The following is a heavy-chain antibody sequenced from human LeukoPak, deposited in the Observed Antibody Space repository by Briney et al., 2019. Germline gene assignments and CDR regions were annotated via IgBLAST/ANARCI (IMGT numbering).Heavy chain of an antibody. D-gene: IGHD7-27*01. CDR1: GFTFGDYY. V-gene: IGHV3-11*06. Sequence: GGSLRLSCAASGFTFGDYYMSWIRQAPGRGLEWLSYISSTRTTYTNYVDSVKGRFTISRDNAKNSLYLQMNSLRAEDTAVHYCARVGSSGSVDYWGQGTLVTVSS. J-gene: IGHJ4*02. CDR2: ISSTRTTYT. CDR3: ARVGSSGSVDY.